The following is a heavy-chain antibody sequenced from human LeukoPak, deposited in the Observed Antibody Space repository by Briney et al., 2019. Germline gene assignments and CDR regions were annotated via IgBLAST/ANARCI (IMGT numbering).Heavy chain of an antibody. D-gene: IGHD1-26*01. J-gene: IGHJ5*02. CDR1: GFPFSSYA. CDR2: THGDGDNI. V-gene: IGHV3-74*01. Sequence: GGSLGLSCAASGFPFSSYAMYWVRQAPGKGLVWVARTHGDGDNISYADSVRGRFTISRDNAKDTLYLHMNSLRPEDTAVYYCARAQVGAPTDLWGQGTLVTVSS. CDR3: ARAQVGAPTDL.